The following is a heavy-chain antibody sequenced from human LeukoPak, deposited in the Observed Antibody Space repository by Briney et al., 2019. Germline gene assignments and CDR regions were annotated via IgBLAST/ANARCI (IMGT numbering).Heavy chain of an antibody. V-gene: IGHV1-18*01. J-gene: IGHJ4*02. CDR1: GYTFTSYV. Sequence: ASVKVSCKASGYTFTSYVIRWLRQAPGHGLEGWGGFSAYNGNTNYAQKLQGRVTMTTDTSTSTAYMELRSLRSDDTAVYYCARERASSGYYYYFDYWGQGTLVTVSS. CDR2: FSAYNGNT. CDR3: ARERASSGYYYYFDY. D-gene: IGHD3-22*01.